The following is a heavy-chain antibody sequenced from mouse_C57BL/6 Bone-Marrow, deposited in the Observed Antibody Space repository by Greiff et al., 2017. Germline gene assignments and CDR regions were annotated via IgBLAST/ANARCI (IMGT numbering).Heavy chain of an antibody. D-gene: IGHD2-1*01. CDR3: ALYPKYFDY. J-gene: IGHJ2*02. Sequence: VQLQQSGAELARPGASVKLSCKASGYTFTSYGMSWVKQRTGQGLEWIGEIYPRSGNTYYNQKFKGKATLTADKSSSTAYMELRSLTSEDSAVXFWALYPKYFDYWGQGTSLTVSS. CDR2: IYPRSGNT. V-gene: IGHV1-81*01. CDR1: GYTFTSYG.